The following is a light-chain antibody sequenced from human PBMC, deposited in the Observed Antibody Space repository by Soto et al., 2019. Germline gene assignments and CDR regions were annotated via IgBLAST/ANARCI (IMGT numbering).Light chain of an antibody. CDR1: QTIRRW. Sequence: DIEMTQSPSTLSASVGDRATITCRASQTIRRWLAWYQQRPGKAPTVLIYDASTLESGVPARFSGSGSETEFTLTISSLQPEDSATYYCQHYNSDPWTFGQGTKVEIK. CDR3: QHYNSDPWT. CDR2: DAS. J-gene: IGKJ1*01. V-gene: IGKV1-5*01.